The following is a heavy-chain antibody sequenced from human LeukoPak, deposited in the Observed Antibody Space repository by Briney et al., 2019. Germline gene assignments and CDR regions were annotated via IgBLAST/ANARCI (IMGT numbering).Heavy chain of an antibody. D-gene: IGHD3-22*01. J-gene: IGHJ6*02. CDR2: IYYSGST. Sequence: TLSLTCTVSGGSTSSGGCYWGWIRHPPGKGLGWIGYIYYSGSTNYNPSLKSRVTISVDTSKNQFSLKLSSVTAAGTAVYYCARTTYYYDSSGYYYYYYGMDVWGQGTTVTVSS. CDR1: GGSTSSGGCY. CDR3: ARTTYYYDSSGYYYYYYGMDV. V-gene: IGHV4-61*08.